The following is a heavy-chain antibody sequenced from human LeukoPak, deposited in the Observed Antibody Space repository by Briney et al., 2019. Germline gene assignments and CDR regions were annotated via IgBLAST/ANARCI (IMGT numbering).Heavy chain of an antibody. CDR1: GFTFSLYA. D-gene: IGHD4-17*01. V-gene: IGHV3-23*01. CDR2: ISANDSNT. CDR3: AKDPNGDYIGTFDI. J-gene: IGHJ3*02. Sequence: GGSLRLSCAASGFTFSLYAMSWVRQAPGKGLEWVSSISANDSNTYYADSVKGRFTISRDNSKNTLYLQMNSLRAEDTAVYYCAKDPNGDYIGTFDIWGQGTMVTVSS.